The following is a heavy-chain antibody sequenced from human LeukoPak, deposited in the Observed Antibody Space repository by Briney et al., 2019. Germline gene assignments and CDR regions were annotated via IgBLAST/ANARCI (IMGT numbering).Heavy chain of an antibody. CDR2: INHSGST. V-gene: IGHV4-34*01. J-gene: IGHJ4*02. D-gene: IGHD3-3*01. CDR3: ARQLVDYDFWSGYYPKYYVDY. CDR1: GGSFSGYY. Sequence: SETLSLTCAVYGGSFSGYYWSWIRQPPGKGLEWIGEINHSGSTNYNPSLKSRVTISVDTSKNQFSLKLSSVPDADTAVYYCARQLVDYDFWSGYYPKYYVDYWGQGTLVTVSS.